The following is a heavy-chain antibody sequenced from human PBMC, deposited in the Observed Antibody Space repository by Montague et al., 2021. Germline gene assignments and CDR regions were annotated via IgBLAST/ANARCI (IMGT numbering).Heavy chain of an antibody. CDR3: ARRVGCRAPFDY. J-gene: IGHJ4*02. Sequence: SETRSLTCTVTGGSISEFYWSWIRQSPEKGLEWIGYIYDSGTTNYNPSLKSRVTISADTSMNQFSLNLRSVTAADTAVYFCARRVGCRAPFDYWGQGTLVTVSS. CDR1: GGSISEFY. D-gene: IGHD1-26*01. CDR2: IYDSGTT. V-gene: IGHV4-59*08.